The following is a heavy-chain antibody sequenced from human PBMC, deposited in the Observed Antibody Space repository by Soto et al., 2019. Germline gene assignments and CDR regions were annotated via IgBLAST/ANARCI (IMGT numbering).Heavy chain of an antibody. J-gene: IGHJ4*02. CDR2: IIPIFGTA. V-gene: IGHV1-69*13. CDR1: GGTFSSYA. CDR3: ARDLSGSGWYVY. Sequence: ASVKVSCKASGGTFSSYAISWVRQAPGQGLEWMGGIIPIFGTANYAQKFQGRVTITADESTSTAYMELSSPRFEDTAVYYCARDLSGSGWYVYWGQGTLVTVSS. D-gene: IGHD6-19*01.